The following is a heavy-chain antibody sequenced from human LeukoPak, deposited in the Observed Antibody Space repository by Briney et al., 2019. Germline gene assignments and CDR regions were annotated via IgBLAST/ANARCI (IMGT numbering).Heavy chain of an antibody. CDR1: GGTFSSYA. Sequence: SVKVSCRASGGTFSSYAISWVRQAPGQGFEWMGRIIPILGIANYAQKFQGRVTITADKSTSTAYMELSSLRSEDTAVYCCARGNCSGGSCYSAAFDIWGQGTMVTVSS. V-gene: IGHV1-69*04. D-gene: IGHD2-15*01. CDR2: IIPILGIA. CDR3: ARGNCSGGSCYSAAFDI. J-gene: IGHJ3*02.